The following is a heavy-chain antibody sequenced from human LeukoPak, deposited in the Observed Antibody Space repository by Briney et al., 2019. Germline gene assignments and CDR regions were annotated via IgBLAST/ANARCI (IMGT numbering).Heavy chain of an antibody. D-gene: IGHD3-10*01. Sequence: PGGSLRLSCAASGFTFSSYWMSWVRQAPGKGLEWVANIKQDGSEKYYVDSVKGRFTISRDNAKNSLYLQMNSLRAEDTAVYYCARVRYGSGSYYKLAYFDYWGQGTLVTVSS. J-gene: IGHJ4*02. CDR2: IKQDGSEK. CDR3: ARVRYGSGSYYKLAYFDY. V-gene: IGHV3-7*03. CDR1: GFTFSSYW.